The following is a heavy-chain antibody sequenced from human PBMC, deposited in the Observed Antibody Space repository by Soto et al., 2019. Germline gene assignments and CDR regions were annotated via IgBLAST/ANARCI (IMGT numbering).Heavy chain of an antibody. J-gene: IGHJ5*02. Sequence: SETLSLTCAVSGGSSRQSSYFWGWIRQPPGKGLEWIASVYYSGTPYYNPSLKSRVTISIDTSKTQISLKLKSLTAADTAVYYCARADTAIDPPGSWGQGILVTVSS. D-gene: IGHD5-18*01. CDR2: VYYSGTP. V-gene: IGHV4-39*01. CDR3: ARADTAIDPPGS. CDR1: GGSSRQSSYF.